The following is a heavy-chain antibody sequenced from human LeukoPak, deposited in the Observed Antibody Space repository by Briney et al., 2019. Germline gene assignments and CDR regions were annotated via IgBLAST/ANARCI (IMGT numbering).Heavy chain of an antibody. Sequence: GGSLRLSCAASGFTFSDYWMHWVRQGPGKGLVWVSRIKTDGSETSYADSVKGRFTISRDNAKNTLYLRMNSLRAEDTAVYYCARGSQLSTPYYYYYMDVWGKGTTVTVSS. CDR2: IKTDGSET. CDR1: GFTFSDYW. J-gene: IGHJ6*03. D-gene: IGHD5-18*01. V-gene: IGHV3-74*01. CDR3: ARGSQLSTPYYYYYMDV.